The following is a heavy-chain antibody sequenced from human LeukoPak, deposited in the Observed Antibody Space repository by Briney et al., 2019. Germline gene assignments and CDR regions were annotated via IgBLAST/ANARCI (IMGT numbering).Heavy chain of an antibody. J-gene: IGHJ4*02. V-gene: IGHV3-30*02. Sequence: PGGSLRLSCAASGFNLSRNGMHWVRQAPGKGLEWVAFIRYDATEKFYGDSVRGRFTISRDDSKNTLYLQMNNLRHGDTAVYFCARDFDDVNGDYCYIPDFWGQGVLVTVSS. CDR1: GFNLSRNG. D-gene: IGHD2-21*02. CDR3: ARDFDDVNGDYCYIPDF. CDR2: IRYDATEK.